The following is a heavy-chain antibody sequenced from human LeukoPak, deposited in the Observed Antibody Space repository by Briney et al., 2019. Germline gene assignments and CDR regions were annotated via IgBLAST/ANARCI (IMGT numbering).Heavy chain of an antibody. Sequence: GGSLLLSCAASGFTFSSYAMSWVRQAPGNGVEWVSAISGSGGSTYYEDSGKGRFTVSRANSKNTLYLQMNSLKAEDTAVYYCAKEPGTMIVVVITTPYFDYWGQGTLVTVSS. CDR3: AKEPGTMIVVVITTPYFDY. V-gene: IGHV3-23*01. D-gene: IGHD3-22*01. CDR2: ISGSGGST. J-gene: IGHJ4*02. CDR1: GFTFSSYA.